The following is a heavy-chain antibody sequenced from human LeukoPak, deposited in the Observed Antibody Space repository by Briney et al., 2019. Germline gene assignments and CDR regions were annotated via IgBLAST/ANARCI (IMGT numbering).Heavy chain of an antibody. V-gene: IGHV3-30*04. CDR1: GFTFSSYA. D-gene: IGHD3-22*01. J-gene: IGHJ4*02. Sequence: GGSLRLSCAASGFTFSSYAMHWVRQAPGKGLEWVAFISYEGSNKCYADSVKGRFTISRDNSRNTLYLQMNSLRAEDTAVYYCAREGASGSSGSTFDYWGQGTLVTVSS. CDR3: AREGASGSSGSTFDY. CDR2: ISYEGSNK.